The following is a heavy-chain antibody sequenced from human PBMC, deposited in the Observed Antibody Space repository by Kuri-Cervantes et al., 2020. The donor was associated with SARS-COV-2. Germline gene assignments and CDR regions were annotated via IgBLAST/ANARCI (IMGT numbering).Heavy chain of an antibody. J-gene: IGHJ6*02. CDR3: AQDVQYCTRTSCSHYDYYGMDV. CDR1: DYTFTNYG. V-gene: IGHV3-30*18. CDR2: ISFDGSKR. D-gene: IGHD2-2*01. Sequence: GESLKISCAASDYTFTNYGMHWVRQAPGKGLEWVAVISFDGSKRYFGDSVKGRFTISRDNSNNTLYLQVNSLRPEDTAVYYCAQDVQYCTRTSCSHYDYYGMDVWGQGTTVTVSS.